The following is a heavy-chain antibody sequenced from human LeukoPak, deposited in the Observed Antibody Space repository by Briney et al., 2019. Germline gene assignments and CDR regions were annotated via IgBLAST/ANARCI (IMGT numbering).Heavy chain of an antibody. CDR3: ATYNWEYEADY. Sequence: GRSLRLSCAASGFTFDDYAMHWVRQAPGKGLEWVSGISWNSGSIGYADSVKGRFTISRDNAKNTLYLQMNSLRAEDAAVYYCATYNWEYEADYWGQGTLVTVSS. D-gene: IGHD7-27*01. CDR1: GFTFDDYA. J-gene: IGHJ4*02. CDR2: ISWNSGSI. V-gene: IGHV3-9*01.